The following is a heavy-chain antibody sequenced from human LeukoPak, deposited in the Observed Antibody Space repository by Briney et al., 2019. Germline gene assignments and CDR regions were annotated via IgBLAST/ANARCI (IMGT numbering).Heavy chain of an antibody. V-gene: IGHV3-21*01. J-gene: IGHJ4*02. Sequence: GGSLRLSCAASGFTFSSYSMNWVRQAPGKGLEWVSFISTSSSYIHNADSVKGRFTISRDNPKNTMNLQMNSLRAEDTAVYYCAKGGGVIGRSYYFDYWGQGTLVTVSS. CDR1: GFTFSSYS. D-gene: IGHD2-8*02. CDR3: AKGGGVIGRSYYFDY. CDR2: ISTSSSYI.